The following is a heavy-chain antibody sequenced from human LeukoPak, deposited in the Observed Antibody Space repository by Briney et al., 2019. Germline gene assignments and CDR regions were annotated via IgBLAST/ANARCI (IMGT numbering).Heavy chain of an antibody. D-gene: IGHD5-18*01. CDR3: ARENVDTAMVMEFDY. Sequence: PGGSLRLSCAASGFTFSSYAMSWVRQAPGKGLEWVANIKQDGSEKYYVDSVKGRFTISRDNAKNSLYLQMNSLRAEDTAVYYCARENVDTAMVMEFDYWGQGTLVTVSS. CDR1: GFTFSSYA. V-gene: IGHV3-7*01. J-gene: IGHJ4*02. CDR2: IKQDGSEK.